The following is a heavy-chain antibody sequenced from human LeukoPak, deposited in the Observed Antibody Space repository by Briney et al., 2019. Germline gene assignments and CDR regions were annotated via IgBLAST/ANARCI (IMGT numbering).Heavy chain of an antibody. CDR3: ARARADPVQYYYYGMDV. CDR1: GGTFSSYA. Sequence: SVTVSCKASGGTFSSYAISWVRQAPGQGLEWMGGIIPIFGTANYAQKFQGRVTITADESTSTAYMELSSLRSEDTAVYYCARARADPVQYYYYGMDVWGQGTTVTVSS. D-gene: IGHD3-10*02. V-gene: IGHV1-69*13. CDR2: IIPIFGTA. J-gene: IGHJ6*02.